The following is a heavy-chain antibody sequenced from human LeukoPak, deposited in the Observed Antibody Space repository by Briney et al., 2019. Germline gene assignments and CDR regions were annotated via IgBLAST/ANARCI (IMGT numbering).Heavy chain of an antibody. V-gene: IGHV1-2*04. CDR3: AREEWDATYYYYGMDV. D-gene: IGHD1-26*01. Sequence: ASVKVSCKASGYTFTGYYMHWVRQAPGQGLEWMGWINPNSGGTNYAQKSQGWVTMTRDTSISTAYMELSRLRSDDTAVYYCAREEWDATYYYYGMDVWGQGTTVTVSS. CDR2: INPNSGGT. CDR1: GYTFTGYY. J-gene: IGHJ6*02.